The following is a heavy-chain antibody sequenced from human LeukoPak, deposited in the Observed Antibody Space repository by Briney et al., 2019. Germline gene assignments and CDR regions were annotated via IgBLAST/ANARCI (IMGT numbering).Heavy chain of an antibody. J-gene: IGHJ4*02. CDR3: ARGLGSCGWYYLFDY. Sequence: GGSLRLSCAASGFIVSSNHMNWVCQAPGKGLEWVSYIDFSGRTISYAASVKGRFTISRDNAKNSLYLQMNSLRAEDTAVYYCARGLGSCGWYYLFDYWGQGALVTVSS. D-gene: IGHD6-19*01. CDR2: IDFSGRTI. V-gene: IGHV3-48*04. CDR1: GFIVSSNH.